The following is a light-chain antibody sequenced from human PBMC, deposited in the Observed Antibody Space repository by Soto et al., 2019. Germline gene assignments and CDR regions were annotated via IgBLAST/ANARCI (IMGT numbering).Light chain of an antibody. CDR3: SSYAGSNNVV. J-gene: IGLJ2*01. CDR1: SSDVGGYNY. Sequence: QSVLTQPPSASGCPGQSVTISCTGTSSDVGGYNYVSWYQQHPGKAPKLMIYEVSKRPSGVPDRFSGSKSGNTASLTVSGLQAEDEADYYCSSYAGSNNVVFGGGTKVTVL. V-gene: IGLV2-8*01. CDR2: EVS.